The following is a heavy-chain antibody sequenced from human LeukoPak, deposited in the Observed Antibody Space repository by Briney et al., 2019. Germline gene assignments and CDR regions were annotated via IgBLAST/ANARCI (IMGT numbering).Heavy chain of an antibody. CDR1: GFTFSSDG. Sequence: GGSLRRSCAGSGFTFSSDGMPWVRQAPCKGLEWVAVIWYDGSNKYYADSVKGRFTISRDNSKNTLYLQMNCLRAEDTAVYYCARDRGFDYWGQGTLVTVSS. CDR3: ARDRGFDY. CDR2: IWYDGSNK. J-gene: IGHJ4*02. V-gene: IGHV3-33*01.